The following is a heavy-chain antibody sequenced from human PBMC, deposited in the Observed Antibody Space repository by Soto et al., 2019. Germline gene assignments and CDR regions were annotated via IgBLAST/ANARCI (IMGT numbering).Heavy chain of an antibody. CDR1: LFDFSSYG. J-gene: IGHJ4*02. CDR2: ISYDGSNK. Sequence: VRPLRLCCAASLFDFSSYGMHWVRQAPGKGLVWVAVISYDGSNKYYADSVKGRFTISRDNSKTTLYLQMNSLRAEDTAVYYCARVNPSYYDSRGYQYYFDYWGQGTLVTGSS. D-gene: IGHD3-22*01. V-gene: IGHV3-30*03. CDR3: ARVNPSYYDSRGYQYYFDY.